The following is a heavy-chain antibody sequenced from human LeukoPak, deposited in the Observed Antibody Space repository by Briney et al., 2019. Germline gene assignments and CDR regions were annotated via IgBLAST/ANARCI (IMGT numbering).Heavy chain of an antibody. CDR2: ISGNGDST. J-gene: IGHJ4*02. Sequence: GGSLRLSCAASGFIFSSFAMNWVRQAPGKGLEWVSIISGNGDSTHYTDSVKGRFIISRDNSKNTLYLQMNSLRAEDTAVYYCAKDFSSSGGTYWGQGTLVTVSS. CDR1: GFIFSSFA. V-gene: IGHV3-23*01. CDR3: AKDFSSSGGTY. D-gene: IGHD2-15*01.